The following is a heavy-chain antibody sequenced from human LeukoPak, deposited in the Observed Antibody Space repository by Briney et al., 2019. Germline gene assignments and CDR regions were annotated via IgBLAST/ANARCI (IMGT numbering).Heavy chain of an antibody. D-gene: IGHD6-13*01. CDR2: INHSGST. Sequence: SETLSLTCAVYGGSFSGYYWSWIRQPPGKGLEWIGEINHSGSTNYNPSLKSRVTISVDTSKNQFSLNLNSVTATDTAVFYCARHAREHYGTSWYDYWGQGALVTVSS. CDR1: GGSFSGYY. CDR3: ARHAREHYGTSWYDY. V-gene: IGHV4-34*01. J-gene: IGHJ4*02.